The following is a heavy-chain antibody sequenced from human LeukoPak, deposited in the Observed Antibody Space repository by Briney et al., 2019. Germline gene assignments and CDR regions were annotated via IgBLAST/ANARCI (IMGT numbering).Heavy chain of an antibody. CDR1: GGTFSSYA. V-gene: IGHV1-69*13. D-gene: IGHD4-17*01. CDR2: IIPIFGTA. CDR3: ARDRDYGDYYFDY. J-gene: IGHJ4*02. Sequence: SVKVSCKASGGTFSSYAISWVRQAPGQGLEWMGGIIPIFGTANYAQKFQGRVTITADESTSTAYMELSSLRSEDTAAYYCARDRDYGDYYFDYWGQGTLVTVSS.